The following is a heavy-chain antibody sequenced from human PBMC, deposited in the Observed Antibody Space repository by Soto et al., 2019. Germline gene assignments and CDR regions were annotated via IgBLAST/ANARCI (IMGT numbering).Heavy chain of an antibody. CDR1: GYSFTSYW. CDR3: ARHVLFGELLLAPYYYGMDV. D-gene: IGHD3-10*02. Sequence: GESLKISCKGSGYSFTSYWIGWVRQMPGKGLEWMGIIYPGDSDTRYSPSLQGQVTISADKSISTAYLQWSSLKASDTAMYYCARHVLFGELLLAPYYYGMDVWGQGTTVTVSS. CDR2: IYPGDSDT. J-gene: IGHJ6*02. V-gene: IGHV5-51*01.